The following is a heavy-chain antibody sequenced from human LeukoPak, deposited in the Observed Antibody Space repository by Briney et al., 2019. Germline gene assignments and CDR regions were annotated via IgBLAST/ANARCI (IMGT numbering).Heavy chain of an antibody. CDR3: ARQNHDIGTNWFDP. CDR1: GDSIRSVHYY. J-gene: IGHJ5*02. D-gene: IGHD3-9*01. CDR2: IYDTGST. Sequence: PSETLSLTCSVSGDSIRSVHYYWGWIRQPPGRGLEWIGSIYDTGSTYYNPSLKRRVTIFVDTSKNQFSLRLTSVTAADTAMYYCARQNHDIGTNWFDPWGQGTLVTVSS. V-gene: IGHV4-39*01.